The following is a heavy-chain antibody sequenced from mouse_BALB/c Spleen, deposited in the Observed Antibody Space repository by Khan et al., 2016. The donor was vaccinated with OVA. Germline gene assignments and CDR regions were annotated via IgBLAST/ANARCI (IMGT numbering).Heavy chain of an antibody. V-gene: IGHV5-6*01. CDR1: GFTFSTYG. J-gene: IGHJ3*01. CDR2: VNTGGSYT. D-gene: IGHD1-1*01. CDR3: ARLAYYYDSEGFAY. Sequence: EVQVVESGGDLVKPGGSLKLSCTASGFTFSTYGMSWVRQTPDKRLEWVATVNTGGSYTYYPASVKGRFTISRENTKDTLYLPLNSLKSEDTAIFYCARLAYYYDSEGFAYWGQGTLVTVSA.